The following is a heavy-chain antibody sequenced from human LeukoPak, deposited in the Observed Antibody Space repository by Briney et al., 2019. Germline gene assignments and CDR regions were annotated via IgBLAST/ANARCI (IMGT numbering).Heavy chain of an antibody. Sequence: SETLSLTCTVSGGSISSYYWSWIRQPPGKGLEWIGYIYYSGSTNYNSSLKSRVTISVDTPKNQFSLKLSSVTAADTAVYYCATLSGLNWFDPWGQGTLVTVSS. CDR2: IYYSGST. D-gene: IGHD3-10*01. J-gene: IGHJ5*02. V-gene: IGHV4-59*01. CDR3: ATLSGLNWFDP. CDR1: GGSISSYY.